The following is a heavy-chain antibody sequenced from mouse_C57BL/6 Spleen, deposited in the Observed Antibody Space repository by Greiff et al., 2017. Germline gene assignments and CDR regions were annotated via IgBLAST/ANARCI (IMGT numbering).Heavy chain of an antibody. Sequence: QVQLQQPGAELVRPGSSVKLSCKASGYTFTSYWMHWVKQRPIQGLEWIGNIDPSDSETHYNQKFKDKATLTVDKSSSTAYMQLSSLTSEDSAVYYCARDYSNYDRAMDYWGKGTSVTVSS. CDR2: IDPSDSET. CDR3: ARDYSNYDRAMDY. V-gene: IGHV1-52*01. J-gene: IGHJ4*01. D-gene: IGHD2-5*01. CDR1: GYTFTSYW.